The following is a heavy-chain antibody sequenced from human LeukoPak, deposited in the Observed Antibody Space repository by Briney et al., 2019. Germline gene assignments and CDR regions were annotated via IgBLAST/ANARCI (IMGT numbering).Heavy chain of an antibody. V-gene: IGHV3-7*03. CDR1: GFVFGHSW. CDR2: INLDGSEI. J-gene: IGHJ4*02. Sequence: GGSLRLSCEASGFVFGHSWMSWVRQAPGKGLEWVADINLDGSEINYLDSLTGRLTISRDNAKDSLYLQINGLRAGDTAVYFCVRDRGYSTFDYWGQGTLVTVSS. D-gene: IGHD3-22*01. CDR3: VRDRGYSTFDY.